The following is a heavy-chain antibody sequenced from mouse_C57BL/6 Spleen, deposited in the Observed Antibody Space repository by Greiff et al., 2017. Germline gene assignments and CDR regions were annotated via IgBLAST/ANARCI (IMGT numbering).Heavy chain of an antibody. Sequence: QVQLQQPGAELVKPGASVKLSCTASGYTFTSYWMQWVKQRPGQGLEWIGEIDPSDSYTNYNQKFKGKATLTVDTSSSTTYMQLSSLTSEDSAFYYSAREVLQSFAYWGQGTLVTVSA. CDR1: GYTFTSYW. V-gene: IGHV1-50*01. CDR3: AREVLQSFAY. CDR2: IDPSDSYT. J-gene: IGHJ3*01. D-gene: IGHD2-12*01.